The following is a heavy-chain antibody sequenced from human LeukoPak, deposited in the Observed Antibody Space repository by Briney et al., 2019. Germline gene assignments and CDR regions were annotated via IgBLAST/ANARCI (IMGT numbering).Heavy chain of an antibody. Sequence: SETLSLTCAVYGGSFSGYYWSWIRQPPGKGLEWIGEINHSGSTNYNPSLKSRVTISVDTSKNQFSLKLSSVTAADTAVYYCARIRGYSGYDYYFDYWGQGTLVTVSS. CDR3: ARIRGYSGYDYYFDY. J-gene: IGHJ4*02. D-gene: IGHD5-12*01. CDR1: GGSFSGYY. V-gene: IGHV4-34*01. CDR2: INHSGST.